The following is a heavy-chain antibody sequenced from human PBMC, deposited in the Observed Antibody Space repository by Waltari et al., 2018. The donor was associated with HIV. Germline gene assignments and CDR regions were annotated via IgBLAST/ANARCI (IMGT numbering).Heavy chain of an antibody. CDR3: ARPTGRYSGYDDACDI. V-gene: IGHV4-39*01. CDR1: SGSISSSSYY. CDR2: MYYSGSI. J-gene: IGHJ3*02. D-gene: IGHD5-12*01. Sequence: QLQLQESGPGLVKPSETLSLTCTVSSGSISSSSYYWGWIRQPPGKGLEWIGNMYYSGSIYYNPSLKIRFTITADTSKNQFSLKLSSVTAADTAVYYCARPTGRYSGYDDACDIWGQGTMVTVSS.